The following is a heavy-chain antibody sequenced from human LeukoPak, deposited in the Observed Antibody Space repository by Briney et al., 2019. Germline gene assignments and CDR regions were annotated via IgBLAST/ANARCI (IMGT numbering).Heavy chain of an antibody. CDR1: GGSISSYH. D-gene: IGHD3-3*01. V-gene: IGHV4-59*01. Sequence: SETLSLTCTVSGGSISSYHWSWIRQPPGKGLQWIGHTYHTGSTNYNPSLKSRLTISLDTSKHQFSLKLSSVTAADTAVYYCTRSLGVVIHGGMDVWGQGTTVTVSS. CDR3: TRSLGVVIHGGMDV. J-gene: IGHJ6*02. CDR2: TYHTGST.